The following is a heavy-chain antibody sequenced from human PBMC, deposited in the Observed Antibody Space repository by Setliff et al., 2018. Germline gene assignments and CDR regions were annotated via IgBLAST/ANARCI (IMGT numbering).Heavy chain of an antibody. V-gene: IGHV3-21*01. CDR1: GFAFSSYT. CDR2: ISSSGDYV. J-gene: IGHJ3*02. CDR3: ARWSILTGTDAFDI. D-gene: IGHD3-9*01. Sequence: SLRLSCAASGFAFSSYTINWVRQAPGKGLEWVSSISSSGDYVYYADSVKGRFTISRDNAKNSLYLQMNSLRAEETAVYYCARWSILTGTDAFDIWGQGTMVTVSS.